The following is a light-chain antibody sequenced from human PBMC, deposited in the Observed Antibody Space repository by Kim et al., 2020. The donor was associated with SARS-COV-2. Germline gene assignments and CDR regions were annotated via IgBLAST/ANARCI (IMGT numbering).Light chain of an antibody. CDR3: NTRDSSGNNVV. J-gene: IGLJ2*01. CDR1: DRRSYY. CDR2: GKN. V-gene: IGLV3-19*01. Sequence: ALGPKVSINCQGGDRRSYYATWYQQKPRQPPVLVIYGKNNRPSGVPDGFFGSSSGNTASLTITGAQEEDEADYYCNTRDSSGNNVVFGGGTQLTVL.